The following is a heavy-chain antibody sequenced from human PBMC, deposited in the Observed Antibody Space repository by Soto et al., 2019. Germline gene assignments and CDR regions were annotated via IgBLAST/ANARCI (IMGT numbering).Heavy chain of an antibody. CDR3: ARHYDSSGYYYGDFDY. D-gene: IGHD3-22*01. V-gene: IGHV4-59*08. J-gene: IGHJ4*02. CDR1: GGSISSYY. Sequence: PSETLSLTCTVSGGSISSYYWSWIRQPPGKGLEWIGYIYYSGSTNYNPSLKSRVTISVDTSKNQFSLKLSSVTAADTAVYYCARHYDSSGYYYGDFDYWGQGTLVTVSS. CDR2: IYYSGST.